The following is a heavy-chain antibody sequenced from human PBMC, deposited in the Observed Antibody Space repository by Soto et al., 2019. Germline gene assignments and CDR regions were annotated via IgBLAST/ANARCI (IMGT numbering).Heavy chain of an antibody. D-gene: IGHD1-1*01. CDR2: IWSDGNNR. CDR1: GFMFSNHG. J-gene: IGHJ4*02. Sequence: QVQLVESGGGVVQPGRSLRLSCAASGFMFSNHGMHWVRQAPGKGLECVAVIWSDGNNRYYADSVKGRFTISRDNSKNTVYLQMNSLRAEDTAVYYCVRGDNWNDEASDYWGQGNLVTVSS. V-gene: IGHV3-33*01. CDR3: VRGDNWNDEASDY.